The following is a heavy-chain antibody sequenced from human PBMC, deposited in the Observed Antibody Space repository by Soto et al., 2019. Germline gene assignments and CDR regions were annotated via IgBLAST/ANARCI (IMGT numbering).Heavy chain of an antibody. Sequence: EVQLVESGGGLVQPGGSLRLSCAASGLTFSSYWMSWVRQAPGKGLEWVANIKQDGSDKYYVDSVKGRFTISRDNAKNSLYLQMNRLRAEDTAVYYCATKGGVRPNAAFDAWGQGTKVTVSS. CDR3: ATKGGVRPNAAFDA. V-gene: IGHV3-7*03. D-gene: IGHD3-10*01. CDR1: GLTFSSYW. J-gene: IGHJ3*01. CDR2: IKQDGSDK.